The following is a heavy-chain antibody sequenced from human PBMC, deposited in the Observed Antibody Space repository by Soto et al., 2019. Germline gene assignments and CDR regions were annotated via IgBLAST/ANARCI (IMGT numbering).Heavy chain of an antibody. V-gene: IGHV4-4*02. CDR2: MYHSGNT. D-gene: IGHD3-10*01. CDR3: ARASASSMLRGVIIN. CDR1: GGSIRSHNW. Sequence: PSETLSLTCAVSGGSIRSHNWWSWVRQAPGKGLEWIGEMYHSGNTNYNPSLKSRVTISVDKSKNQFSMKVTSVTAADTALYYCARASASSMLRGVIINWGQGTQVTVS. J-gene: IGHJ4*02.